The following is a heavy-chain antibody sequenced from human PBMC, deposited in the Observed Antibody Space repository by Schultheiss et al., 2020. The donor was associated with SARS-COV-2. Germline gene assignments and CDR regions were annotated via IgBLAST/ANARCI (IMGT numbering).Heavy chain of an antibody. CDR1: GGSISSYY. CDR3: ATSRAHNGVKYYYDSSGYYPHPPEGMDV. CDR2: IYYSGST. Sequence: SETLSLTCTVSGGSISSYYWSWIRQPPGKGLEWIGYIYYSGSTNYNPSLKSRVTMSVDTSKNQFSLKLSSVTAADTAVYYCATSRAHNGVKYYYDSSGYYPHPPEGMDVWGQGTTVTVSS. V-gene: IGHV4-59*12. D-gene: IGHD3-22*01. J-gene: IGHJ6*02.